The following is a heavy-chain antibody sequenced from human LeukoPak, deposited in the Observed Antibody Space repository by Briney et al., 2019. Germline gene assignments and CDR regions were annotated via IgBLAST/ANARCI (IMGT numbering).Heavy chain of an antibody. CDR2: IYSGGAT. Sequence: PGGSLRLSCAASGFTVSSNYMSWVRQAPGKGLEWVSVIYSGGATFYADSVKGRFTISRDNARSSLYLQMNSLRGGDTAVYYCATDRDWAFDYWGQGTLVTVSS. CDR1: GFTVSSNY. V-gene: IGHV3-53*01. CDR3: ATDRDWAFDY. D-gene: IGHD3/OR15-3a*01. J-gene: IGHJ4*02.